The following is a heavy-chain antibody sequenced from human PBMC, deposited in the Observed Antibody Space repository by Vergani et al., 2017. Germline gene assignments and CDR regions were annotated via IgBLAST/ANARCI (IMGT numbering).Heavy chain of an antibody. V-gene: IGHV3-33*01. CDR3: ARGPKTTYYYDSSGYYRPDFDY. CDR1: GFTFSSYG. D-gene: IGHD3-22*01. Sequence: QVQLVESGGGVVQPGRSLRLSCAASGFTFSSYGMHWVRQAPGKGLEWVAVIWYDGSNKYYADSVKGRFTISRDNSKNTLYLQMNSLRAEDTAVYYCARGPKTTYYYDSSGYYRPDFDYWGQGTLVTVSS. J-gene: IGHJ4*02. CDR2: IWYDGSNK.